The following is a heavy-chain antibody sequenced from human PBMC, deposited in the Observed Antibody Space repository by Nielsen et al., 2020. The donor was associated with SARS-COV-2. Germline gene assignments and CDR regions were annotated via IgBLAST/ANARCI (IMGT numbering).Heavy chain of an antibody. CDR2: IYYSGST. Sequence: SELSLTSAVSGGSISSSSYYWGWLRLPPGTGLEWLGSIYYSGSTYYNPSLKSRVTISVDTSKNQFSLKLSSVTAADTAVYYCARGTMIVVVIGAFDIWGQGTMVTVSS. CDR1: GGSISSSSYY. J-gene: IGHJ3*02. V-gene: IGHV4-39*01. D-gene: IGHD3-22*01. CDR3: ARGTMIVVVIGAFDI.